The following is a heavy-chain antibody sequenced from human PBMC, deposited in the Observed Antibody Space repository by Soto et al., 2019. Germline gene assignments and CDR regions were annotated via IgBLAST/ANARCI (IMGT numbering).Heavy chain of an antibody. Sequence: QVQLEQSGAGVKNPGSSVKVSCKASGGTLGDHGVAWLRQAPGQGLEWMGGTIPVFNTAKYAQKFQGRVTVTADKFTNIAYMDLSSLRSEDTAFYFCARGVYGSGNYYTGPSAFDIWGQGTMVIVSS. V-gene: IGHV1-69*06. J-gene: IGHJ3*02. CDR1: GGTLGDHG. CDR3: ARGVYGSGNYYTGPSAFDI. D-gene: IGHD3-10*01. CDR2: TIPVFNTA.